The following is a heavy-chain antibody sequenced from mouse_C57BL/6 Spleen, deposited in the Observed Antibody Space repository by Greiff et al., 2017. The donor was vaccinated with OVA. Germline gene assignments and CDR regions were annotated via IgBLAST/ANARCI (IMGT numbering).Heavy chain of an antibody. CDR3: ARSGYPWFAD. D-gene: IGHD2-2*01. CDR1: GYTFTDYY. V-gene: IGHV1-26*01. CDR2: INPNNGGT. J-gene: IGHJ3*01. Sequence: EVQLHQSGPELVKPGASVKISCKASGYTFTDYYMNWVKQSHGKSLEWIGDINPNNGGTSYNQKFKGKATLTVDKSSSTAYMELRSLTSEDSAVYYCARSGYPWFADWGQGTLVTVSA.